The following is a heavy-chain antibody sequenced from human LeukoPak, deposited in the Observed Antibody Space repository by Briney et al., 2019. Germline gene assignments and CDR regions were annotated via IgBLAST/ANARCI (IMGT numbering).Heavy chain of an antibody. CDR1: GFTFSSYW. CDR2: IKQDGSEK. J-gene: IGHJ4*02. V-gene: IGHV3-7*01. Sequence: GGSLRLSCAASGFTFSSYWMSWVRQAPGKGLEWVVNIKQDGSEKYYVNSVKGRFTISRDNAKNSLYLQMNSLRAEDTAVYYCAREKTQVRYDSSGHYLDYCGQGTLVTVSS. CDR3: AREKTQVRYDSSGHYLDY. D-gene: IGHD3-22*01.